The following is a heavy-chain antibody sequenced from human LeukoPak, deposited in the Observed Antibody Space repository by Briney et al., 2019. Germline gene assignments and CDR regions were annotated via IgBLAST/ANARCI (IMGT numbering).Heavy chain of an antibody. V-gene: IGHV3-7*01. Sequence: PGGSLRLSCAGSGFTFSRSWMTWVRQAPGKGLEWVASINQDGSVKHYMDSVKGRFTISRDNAENSLHLRMHSLRAEDTAVYYCAKLLGDVTTFDYWGQGTLVTVSS. D-gene: IGHD3-16*01. J-gene: IGHJ4*02. CDR1: GFTFSRSW. CDR2: INQDGSVK. CDR3: AKLLGDVTTFDY.